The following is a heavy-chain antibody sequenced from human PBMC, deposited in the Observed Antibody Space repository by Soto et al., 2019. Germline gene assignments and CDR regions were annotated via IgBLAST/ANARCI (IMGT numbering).Heavy chain of an antibody. CDR1: GGSISSSSYY. CDR3: ARHTSHVTTIFGVGVYYYMDV. CDR2: IYYSGST. J-gene: IGHJ6*03. V-gene: IGHV4-39*01. D-gene: IGHD3-3*01. Sequence: SETLSLTCTVSGGSISSSSYYWGWIRQPPGKGLEWIGSIYYSGSTYYNPSLKNRVTISVDTSKNQFSLKLSSLTAADTAVYYCARHTSHVTTIFGVGVYYYMDVWGKGTTVTVSS.